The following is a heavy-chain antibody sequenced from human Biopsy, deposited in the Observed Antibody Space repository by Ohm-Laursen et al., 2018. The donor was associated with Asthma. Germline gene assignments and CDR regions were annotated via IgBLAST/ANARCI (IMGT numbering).Heavy chain of an antibody. Sequence: SLRLSCSAAGFVFSQCGMHWVRQGPGKGLEWVAFVSSDGHDKFYEDSVKGRFTISRDDSRNRLYLQINRLTVEDSALYFCARQSGQDFPDTSAFDIWGQGTKVAVSS. D-gene: IGHD3-22*01. CDR2: VSSDGHDK. CDR3: ARQSGQDFPDTSAFDI. V-gene: IGHV3-30*03. CDR1: GFVFSQCG. J-gene: IGHJ3*02.